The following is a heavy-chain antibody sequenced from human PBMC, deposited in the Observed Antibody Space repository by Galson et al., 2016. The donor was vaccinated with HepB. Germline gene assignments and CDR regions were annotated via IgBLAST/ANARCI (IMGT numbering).Heavy chain of an antibody. CDR3: ARGPAGNFWSAYYLDH. J-gene: IGHJ4*02. Sequence: SLRLSCAASGFTFSTFTIHWVRQAPGKGLEWVGVIKGRFTISRDDSKNTLYLQMNSLRAEDTAVYYCARGPAGNFWSAYYLDHWGQGTLVTVSS. CDR1: GFTFSTFT. CDR2: I. V-gene: IGHV3-30*19. D-gene: IGHD3-3*01.